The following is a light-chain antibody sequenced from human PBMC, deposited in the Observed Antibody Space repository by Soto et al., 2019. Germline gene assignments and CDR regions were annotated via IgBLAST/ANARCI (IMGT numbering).Light chain of an antibody. V-gene: IGKV3-11*01. Sequence: AQSPVTLCVSPGERATLSFSASQSFRGLLAWYQQKPGQAPRLLIYDAYNRATGIPPRFSGSGSGTDFTLTISRLEPEDFAVYYCQQYNNWPPDTFGQGTRLEIK. CDR2: DAY. CDR3: QQYNNWPPDT. J-gene: IGKJ5*01. CDR1: QSFRGL.